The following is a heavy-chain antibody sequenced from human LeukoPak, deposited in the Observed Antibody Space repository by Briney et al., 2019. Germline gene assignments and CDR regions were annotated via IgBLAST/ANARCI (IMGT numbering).Heavy chain of an antibody. CDR1: GFTFSNAW. D-gene: IGHD4-17*01. J-gene: IGHJ6*02. Sequence: GGSLRLSCAASGFTFSNAWMSWVRQAAGKGLEWVGRIKSKTDGGTTDYAAPVKGRFTISRDDSKNTLYLQMNSLKTEDTAVYYCTTGYYGDYVYYYYGMDVWGQGTTVTVSS. CDR2: IKSKTDGGTT. CDR3: TTGYYGDYVYYYYGMDV. V-gene: IGHV3-15*01.